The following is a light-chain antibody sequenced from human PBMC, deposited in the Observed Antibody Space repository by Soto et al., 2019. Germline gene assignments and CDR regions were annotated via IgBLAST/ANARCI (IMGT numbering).Light chain of an antibody. J-gene: IGKJ1*01. CDR3: QHYNSYSEA. Sequence: DIQMTQSPSSLSASVEDRVIITCRASQSISNHLNWYQQKPGKAPKLLIYKASTLKSGVPSRFSGSGSGTEFTLTISSLQHDDFETYYCQHYNSYSEALGQGTKVDIK. CDR2: KAS. CDR1: QSISNH. V-gene: IGKV1-5*03.